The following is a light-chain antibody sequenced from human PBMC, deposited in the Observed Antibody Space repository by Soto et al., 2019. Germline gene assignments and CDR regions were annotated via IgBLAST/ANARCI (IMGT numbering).Light chain of an antibody. CDR1: SGDVGGYNY. CDR2: DVS. CDR3: CSYTTSSTVL. V-gene: IGLV2-14*03. Sequence: QSVLTQPASVSGSPGQSITIACTGTSGDVGGYNYVSWYQQHPGKAPKLMIYDVSNRPSGVSNRFSGSKSGNTASLTISGLQAEDEADYYCCSYTTSSTVLFGGGTQLIVL. J-gene: IGLJ2*01.